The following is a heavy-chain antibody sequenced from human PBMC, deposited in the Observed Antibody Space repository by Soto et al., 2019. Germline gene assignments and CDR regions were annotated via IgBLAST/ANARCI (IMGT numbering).Heavy chain of an antibody. D-gene: IGHD4-17*01. CDR1: DYSISSGYY. V-gene: IGHV4-38-2*01. CDR2: IYYSGIT. J-gene: IGHJ4*02. CDR3: ARVHGDHGGDY. Sequence: PSETLSLTCAVSDYSISSGYYWGWIRQPPGKGLEWIGSIYYSGITYYNPSLKSRVTLSLDTSEKQFSLRLSSVTAADTAVYYCARVHGDHGGDYWGQGTLVTVS.